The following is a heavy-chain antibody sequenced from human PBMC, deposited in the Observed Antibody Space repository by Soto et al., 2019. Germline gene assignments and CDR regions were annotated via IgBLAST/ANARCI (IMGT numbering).Heavy chain of an antibody. CDR3: ASKLAAAGPAKYYYYYGMDV. D-gene: IGHD6-13*01. CDR2: IIPIFGTA. Sequence: GASVKVSCKASGGTFSSYAISWVRQAPGQGLEWMGGIIPIFGTANYAQKFQGRVTITADKSTSTAYMELSSLRSEDTAVYYCASKLAAAGPAKYYYYYGMDVWGQGTTVTVSS. V-gene: IGHV1-69*06. J-gene: IGHJ6*02. CDR1: GGTFSSYA.